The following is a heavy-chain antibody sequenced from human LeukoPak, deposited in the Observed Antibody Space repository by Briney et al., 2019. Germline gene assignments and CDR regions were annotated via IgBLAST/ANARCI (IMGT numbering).Heavy chain of an antibody. J-gene: IGHJ4*02. CDR2: IYYSGST. D-gene: IGHD3-22*01. CDR1: GGSISSYY. CDR3: ASVGGYYDSSGHFDY. Sequence: PSETLSLTCTVSGGSISSYYWSWIRQPPGKGLEWIGYIYYSGSTNYNPSLKSRVTISVDTSKNQFSLKLSSVTAADTAVYYCASVGGYYDSSGHFDYWGQGTLVTVSS. V-gene: IGHV4-59*01.